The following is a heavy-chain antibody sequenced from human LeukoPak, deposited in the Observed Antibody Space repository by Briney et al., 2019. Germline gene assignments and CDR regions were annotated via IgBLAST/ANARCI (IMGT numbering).Heavy chain of an antibody. CDR2: ISYDGSNK. Sequence: PGRSLRLSCAASGFTFSSYVMHWVRQAPGKGLEWVAFISYDGSNKYYADSVKGRCTISRDNSKNTLYLQMNSLRAEDTAVYYCAKGKLVSSSWYPNWFDPWGQGTLVTVSS. D-gene: IGHD6-13*01. V-gene: IGHV3-30*18. CDR1: GFTFSSYV. CDR3: AKGKLVSSSWYPNWFDP. J-gene: IGHJ5*02.